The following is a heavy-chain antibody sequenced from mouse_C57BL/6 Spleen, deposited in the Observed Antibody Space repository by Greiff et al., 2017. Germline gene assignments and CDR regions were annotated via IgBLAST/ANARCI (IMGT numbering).Heavy chain of an antibody. Sequence: EVQLQESGPELVKPGASVKMSCKASGYTFTDYNMHWVKQSHGKSLEWIGYINPNNGGTSYNQKFKGKATLTVNKSSSTAYMELRSLTSEDSAVYYCARPGYYDYDGWFAYWGQGTLVTVSA. V-gene: IGHV1-22*01. CDR1: GYTFTDYN. CDR3: ARPGYYDYDGWFAY. CDR2: INPNNGGT. D-gene: IGHD2-4*01. J-gene: IGHJ3*01.